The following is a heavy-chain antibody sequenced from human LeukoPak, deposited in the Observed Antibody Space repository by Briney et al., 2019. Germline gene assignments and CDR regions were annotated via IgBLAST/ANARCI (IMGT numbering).Heavy chain of an antibody. CDR1: GDSVSSSSAT. V-gene: IGHV6-1*01. CDR3: AREVDAGPNWFDP. D-gene: IGHD1-26*01. Sequence: SQTLSLTCAISGDSVSSSSATWNWIRQSPSRGLEWLGRTYYKSKWYNDYTVSVKSRIIINPDTSKNQFSLHLNSVTPEDTAVYYCAREVDAGPNWFDPWGQGTLVTVSS. J-gene: IGHJ5*02. CDR2: TYYKSKWYN.